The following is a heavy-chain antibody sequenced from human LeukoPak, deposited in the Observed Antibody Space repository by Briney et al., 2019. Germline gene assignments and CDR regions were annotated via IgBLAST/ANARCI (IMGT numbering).Heavy chain of an antibody. D-gene: IGHD2-8*01. CDR3: SRENGALSPFGY. J-gene: IGHJ4*02. V-gene: IGHV4-4*02. CDR2: ISLTGLT. Sequence: ASETLSLTCGVSGGSISNTNWWSWVRQPPGQGLEWIGEISLTGLTHYNPSLESRVTVSLDKSKNQLSLNLTSVTAADTAVYYCSRENGALSPFGYWGQGTLVTVLS. CDR1: GGSISNTNW.